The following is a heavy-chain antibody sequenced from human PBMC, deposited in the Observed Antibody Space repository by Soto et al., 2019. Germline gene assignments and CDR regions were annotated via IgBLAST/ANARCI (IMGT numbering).Heavy chain of an antibody. CDR3: ASRIRDYYDSSGYDDAFDI. V-gene: IGHV1-69*06. CDR2: IIPIFGTA. Sequence: GASVKVSCKASGGTFSSYAISWVRQAPGQGLEWMGGIIPIFGTANYAQKFQGRVTITADKSTSTAYMELSSLRSEDTAVYYCASRIRDYYDSSGYDDAFDIWGQGTMVTVS. CDR1: GGTFSSYA. D-gene: IGHD3-22*01. J-gene: IGHJ3*02.